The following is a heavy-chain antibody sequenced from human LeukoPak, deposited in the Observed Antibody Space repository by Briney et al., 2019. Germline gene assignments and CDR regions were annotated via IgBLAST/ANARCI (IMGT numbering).Heavy chain of an antibody. Sequence: SETLSLTCTVSGGSISSSSYYWGWIRQPPGKGPEWIGSIYYSGSTYYNPSLKSRVTISVDTSKNQFSLKLSSVTAADTAVYYCARRGYCRGGSCLDYWGQGTLVTVSS. D-gene: IGHD2-15*01. V-gene: IGHV4-39*01. CDR2: IYYSGST. CDR1: GGSISSSSYY. J-gene: IGHJ4*02. CDR3: ARRGYCRGGSCLDY.